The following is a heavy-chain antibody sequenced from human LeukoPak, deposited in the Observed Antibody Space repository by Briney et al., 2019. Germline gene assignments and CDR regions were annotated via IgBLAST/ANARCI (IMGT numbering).Heavy chain of an antibody. CDR1: GFTFSSYG. J-gene: IGHJ4*02. V-gene: IGHV3-33*01. CDR2: IWYDGSNK. CDR3: ARGDGSEVLGPDY. Sequence: PGRSLRLSWAASGFTFSSYGMHWVRQAPGKGLEWVAVIWYDGSNKYYADSVKGRFTISRDNSKNTLYLQMNSLRAEHTAVYYCARGDGSEVLGPDYWGQGTLVTVSP. D-gene: IGHD3-10*01.